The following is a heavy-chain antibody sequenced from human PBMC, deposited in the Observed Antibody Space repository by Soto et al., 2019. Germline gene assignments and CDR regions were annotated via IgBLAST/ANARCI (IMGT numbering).Heavy chain of an antibody. D-gene: IGHD6-19*01. CDR2: ISSSGSTI. V-gene: IGHV3-48*03. J-gene: IGHJ4*02. CDR1: GFTFGSYE. CDR3: VSGGWYRVDY. Sequence: EVQLVESGGGLVQPGGSLRLSCAASGFTFGSYEMNWVRQAPGKGLEWVSYISSSGSTIYYADSVKGRFTISRDNAKNSLYLQMNSLRAEDTAVYYCVSGGWYRVDYWGQGTLVTVSS.